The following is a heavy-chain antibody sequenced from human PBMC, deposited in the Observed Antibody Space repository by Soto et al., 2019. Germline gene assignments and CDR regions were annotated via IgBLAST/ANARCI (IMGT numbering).Heavy chain of an antibody. CDR2: INHSGST. D-gene: IGHD4-17*01. Sequence: QVQLQQWGAGLLKPSETLSLTCADYGGSFSGYYWSWIRQPPGKGLEWIGDINHSGSTNYNPSLKSRVTISVDTSKNQFSLQLSSVTAADTAVYFCARAYGGNVFDYWGQGTLVTVSS. J-gene: IGHJ4*02. CDR3: ARAYGGNVFDY. CDR1: GGSFSGYY. V-gene: IGHV4-34*01.